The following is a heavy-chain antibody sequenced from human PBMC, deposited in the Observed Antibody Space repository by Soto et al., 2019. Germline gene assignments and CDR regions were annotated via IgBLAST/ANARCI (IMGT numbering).Heavy chain of an antibody. V-gene: IGHV4-39*01. CDR3: ARPGYSSSWYLAH. D-gene: IGHD6-13*01. J-gene: IGHJ4*02. CDR2: IYSIGST. CDR1: GGSISSSSYY. Sequence: QLQLQESGPGLVKPSETLSLTCTVSGGSISSSSYYWGWIRQPPGKGLEWIGNIYSIGSTYNNPSLKSRVTISVDTSKNQVSLKLSSVTAADTAVYYCARPGYSSSWYLAHWGQGTLVTVSS.